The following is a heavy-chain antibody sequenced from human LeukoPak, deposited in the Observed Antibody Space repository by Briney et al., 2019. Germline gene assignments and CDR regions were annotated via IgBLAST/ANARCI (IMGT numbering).Heavy chain of an antibody. J-gene: IGHJ4*02. CDR2: IYYSGST. Sequence: SETLSLTCTVSGGSISSSGYYWGWIRQPPGKGLEWIGSIYYSGSTYYNPSLKSRVTISVDTSKNQFSLKLSSVTAADTAVYYCARDANYYDYWGQGTLVTVSS. CDR3: ARDANYYDY. CDR1: GGSISSSGYY. V-gene: IGHV4-39*07.